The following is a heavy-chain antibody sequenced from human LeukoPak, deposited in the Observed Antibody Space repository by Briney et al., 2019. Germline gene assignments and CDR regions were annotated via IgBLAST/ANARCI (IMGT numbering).Heavy chain of an antibody. CDR2: IWNHGKKK. V-gene: IGHV3-33*08. J-gene: IGHJ5*02. Sequence: GTSLRLSRAASCFPFNNYGMHWVRQAPGKGLEGVAGIWNHGKKKHYADSVKGRFAISRDNSNNALFLQMNSLRADDTAVYYCARDPDTSGHFSWFDPWSQGTLVTVSS. CDR1: CFPFNNYG. CDR3: ARDPDTSGHFSWFDP. D-gene: IGHD6-19*01.